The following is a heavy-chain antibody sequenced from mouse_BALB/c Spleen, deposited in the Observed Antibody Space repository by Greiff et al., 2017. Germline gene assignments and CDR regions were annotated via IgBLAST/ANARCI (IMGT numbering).Heavy chain of an antibody. D-gene: IGHD2-1*01. CDR1: GFSLTSYG. J-gene: IGHJ4*01. Sequence: VKLQESGPGLVAPSQSLSITCTVSGFSLTSYGVHWVRQPPGKGLEWLGVIWAGGSTNYNSALMSRLSISKDNSKSQVFLKMNSLQTDDTAMYYCARVFYGNYYAMDYWGQGTSVTVSS. CDR2: IWAGGST. V-gene: IGHV2-9*02. CDR3: ARVFYGNYYAMDY.